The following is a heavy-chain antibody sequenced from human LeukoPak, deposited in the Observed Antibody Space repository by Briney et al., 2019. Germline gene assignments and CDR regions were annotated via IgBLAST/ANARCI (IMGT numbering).Heavy chain of an antibody. J-gene: IGHJ3*02. CDR3: AGARGSHLDGAFDI. CDR2: ISSRSSYI. V-gene: IGHV3-21*01. Sequence: PGGSLRLSCAASGFTFNSYNMNWVRQAPGKGLEWVSSISSRSSYIFYADSVKGRFTISSDNAKNSLYLQMNSLRAEDTAVYYCAGARGSHLDGAFDIWGQGTMVTVSS. CDR1: GFTFNSYN. D-gene: IGHD3-10*01.